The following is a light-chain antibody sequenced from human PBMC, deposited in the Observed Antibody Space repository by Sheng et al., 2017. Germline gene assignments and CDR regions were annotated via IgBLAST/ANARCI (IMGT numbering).Light chain of an antibody. J-gene: IGLJ2*01. V-gene: IGLV4-69*01. CDR3: QTWGTGVV. CDR2: VNSDGSH. CDR1: SGHSTYD. Sequence: QLVLTQSPSASASLGASVKLTCTLSSGHSTYDIAWHQQQPQKGPRYLMKVNSDGSHNKGDGIPDRFSGSSSGAERYLTISSLQSEDEADYYCQTWGTGVVFGVGTKLTVL.